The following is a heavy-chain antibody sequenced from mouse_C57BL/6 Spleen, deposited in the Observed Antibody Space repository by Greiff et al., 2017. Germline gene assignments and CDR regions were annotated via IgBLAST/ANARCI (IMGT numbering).Heavy chain of an antibody. V-gene: IGHV1-61*01. CDR3: ARRRGPYGSSSFFDY. D-gene: IGHD1-1*01. Sequence: QVQLQQPGAELVRPGSSVKLSCKASGYTFTSYWLDWVKQRPGQGLEWIGNIYPSDSETHYNQKFKDKATLTVDKSSSTDYMQLSSLTSEDSAVYYCARRRGPYGSSSFFDYWGQGTTLTVYS. CDR1: GYTFTSYW. CDR2: IYPSDSET. J-gene: IGHJ2*01.